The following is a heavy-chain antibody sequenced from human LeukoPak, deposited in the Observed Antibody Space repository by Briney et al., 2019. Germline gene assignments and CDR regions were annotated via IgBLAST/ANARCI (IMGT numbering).Heavy chain of an antibody. CDR2: IYYSGST. V-gene: IGHV4-59*01. D-gene: IGHD1-26*01. CDR3: ARHTVGATN. Sequence: PSETLSLTCTVSGGSISNYYWSWIRQPPGKGLEWIGYIYYSGSTNYNPSLKSRVTISVDTSKNQFSLKLSSVTAADTAVYYCARHTVGATNWGQGTLVSVSS. J-gene: IGHJ4*02. CDR1: GGSISNYY.